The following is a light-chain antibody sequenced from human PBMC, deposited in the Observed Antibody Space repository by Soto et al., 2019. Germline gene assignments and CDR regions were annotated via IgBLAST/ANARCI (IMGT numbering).Light chain of an antibody. CDR1: QSVNSDF. J-gene: IGKJ1*01. CDR2: GAS. CDR3: QQYGISPWT. V-gene: IGKV3-20*01. Sequence: DIVLTQSPGTLSLSPGERATLSCRASQSVNSDFLAWYQQKPGQAPSLLIYGASSRPPGIPDRFTGSGSGTDFSLTISRLEPEDFAVYYWQQYGISPWTFGQGTKVEIK.